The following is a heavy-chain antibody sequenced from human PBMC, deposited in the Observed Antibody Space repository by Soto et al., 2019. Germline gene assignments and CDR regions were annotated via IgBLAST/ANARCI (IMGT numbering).Heavy chain of an antibody. CDR2: ISYDGSNK. D-gene: IGHD1-1*01. Sequence: WGSLRLSCAASGFTLSSYAIPCVRQAPGKGLEWVAVISYDGSNKYYADSVKGRFTISRDNSKNTLYLQMNSLRAEDTAVYYCARVRLLDNAYLVWGQGTTVTVSS. CDR3: ARVRLLDNAYLV. CDR1: GFTLSSYA. V-gene: IGHV3-30-3*01. J-gene: IGHJ6*02.